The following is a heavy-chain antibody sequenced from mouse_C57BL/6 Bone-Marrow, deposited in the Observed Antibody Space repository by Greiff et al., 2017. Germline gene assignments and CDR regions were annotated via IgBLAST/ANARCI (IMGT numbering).Heavy chain of an antibody. CDR1: GFTFSSYG. J-gene: IGHJ2*01. D-gene: IGHD1-1*01. V-gene: IGHV5-6*02. CDR3: ARLGYYGSSYFDY. Sequence: EVMLVESGGDLVKPGGSLKLSCAASGFTFSSYGMSWVRPTPDKRLEWVATISSGGSYTYYPDSVKGRFTISRDNAKNTLYLQMSSLKSEDTAMYYCARLGYYGSSYFDYWGQGTTLTVSS. CDR2: ISSGGSYT.